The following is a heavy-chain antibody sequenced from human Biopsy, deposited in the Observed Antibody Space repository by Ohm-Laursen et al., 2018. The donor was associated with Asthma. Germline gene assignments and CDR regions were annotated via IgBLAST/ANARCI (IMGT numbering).Heavy chain of an antibody. CDR1: GDSIDSGDYS. J-gene: IGHJ4*02. CDR2: IYRNGDT. CDR3: ARGWNCDGDCYSLDY. V-gene: IGHV4-30-2*06. D-gene: IGHD2-21*02. Sequence: TLSLTCGVSGDSIDSGDYSWTWIRQSPGVGLEWIGYIYRNGDTYYNPTLKNRVTISIDRSKNQFSLRLRSVTAADTAVYYCARGWNCDGDCYSLDYWGQGTLVTVSS.